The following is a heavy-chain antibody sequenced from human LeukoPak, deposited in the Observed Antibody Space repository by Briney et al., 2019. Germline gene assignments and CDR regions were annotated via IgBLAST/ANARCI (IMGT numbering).Heavy chain of an antibody. CDR1: GGSFSGYY. V-gene: IGHV4-34*01. Sequence: SETLSLTCAVYGGSFSGYYWSWIRQPPGKGLEWIGEINHSGCTNYNPSLKSRVTISVDTSKNQFSLKLSSVTAADTAVYYCARGQEYYDLLLGWYFDLWGRGTLVTVSS. J-gene: IGHJ2*01. CDR2: INHSGCT. CDR3: ARGQEYYDLLLGWYFDL. D-gene: IGHD3-3*01.